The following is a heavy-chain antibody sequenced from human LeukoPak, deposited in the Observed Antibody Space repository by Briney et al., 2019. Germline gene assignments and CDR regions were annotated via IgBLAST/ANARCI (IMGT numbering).Heavy chain of an antibody. V-gene: IGHV3-30-3*01. CDR2: ISYDGSNK. Sequence: GGYLRLSCAASGFTFSSYRMHWVRQAPGKGLEWVAVISYDGSNKNYADSVKGRFTISRDNAKNSVYLQMNSLRVEDTAVYYCATSNGCLNHWGQGALVTVSS. D-gene: IGHD2-15*01. CDR1: GFTFSSYR. CDR3: ATSNGCLNH. J-gene: IGHJ5*02.